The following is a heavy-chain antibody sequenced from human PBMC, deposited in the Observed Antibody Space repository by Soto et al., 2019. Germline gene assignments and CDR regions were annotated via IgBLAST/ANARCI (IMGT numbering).Heavy chain of an antibody. J-gene: IGHJ4*01. D-gene: IGHD1-1*01. CDR1: GFTFSKYA. V-gene: IGHV3-23*01. CDR3: VNWNDEDVD. CDR2: ISGTAVST. Sequence: EVVLLESGGGLAQPGGSLRLSCVASGFTFSKYAMNWVRQAPGKGLEWVATISGTAVSTDYADSVTGRFTISRENSKNTVSLQMDNLRVEDTATYFCVNWNDEDVDWGQGTLVAVSS.